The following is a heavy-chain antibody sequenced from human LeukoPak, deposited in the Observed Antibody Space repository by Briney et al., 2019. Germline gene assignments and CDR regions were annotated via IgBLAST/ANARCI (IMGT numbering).Heavy chain of an antibody. J-gene: IGHJ4*02. CDR1: GYTFVDYG. D-gene: IGHD2-21*01. CDR2: ISADIGNT. Sequence: GASVKVSCEASGYTFVDYGISWVRQAPGQGLEWMGWISADIGNTNYAQKFQGRVTMTRDRSTSTGYMELTSLTSDDTAVYYCARDRLGYCGYGSCLLFDNWGQGTLVTVSS. CDR3: ARDRLGYCGYGSCLLFDN. V-gene: IGHV1-18*01.